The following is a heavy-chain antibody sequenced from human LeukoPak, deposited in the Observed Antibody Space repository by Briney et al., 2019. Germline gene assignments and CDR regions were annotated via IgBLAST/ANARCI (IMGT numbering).Heavy chain of an antibody. CDR3: ARDTYASSWSPLIH. D-gene: IGHD6-6*01. CDR1: GFTF. J-gene: IGHJ4*02. V-gene: IGHV3-30-3*01. Sequence: GGSLRLSCAASGFTFWVRQAPGKGLEWVAVILPDGSNSFYADSVEGRFTISRDNSKDTLFLQMSSLSSEDTALYYCARDTYASSWSPLIHWGQGTLVTVSS. CDR2: ILPDGSNS.